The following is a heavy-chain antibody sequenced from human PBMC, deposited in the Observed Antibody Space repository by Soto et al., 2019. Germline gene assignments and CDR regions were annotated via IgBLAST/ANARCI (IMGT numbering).Heavy chain of an antibody. Sequence: QVELQQSGPGLVKPSETLSLTCTVFGGSIDDYYWSWIRQSPGEGLEWIGNISDRGSTDYNPSLKSRVTISVDRSKKQFSLKVTSVTAADTAVYYCARDRWTARANWFDPWGQGTLVTVSS. V-gene: IGHV4-59*01. D-gene: IGHD3-16*02. CDR1: GGSIDDYY. J-gene: IGHJ5*02. CDR2: ISDRGST. CDR3: ARDRWTARANWFDP.